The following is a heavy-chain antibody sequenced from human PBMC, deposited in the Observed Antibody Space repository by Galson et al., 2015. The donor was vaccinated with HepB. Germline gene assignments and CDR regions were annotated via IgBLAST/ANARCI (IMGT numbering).Heavy chain of an antibody. CDR2: ILPLLGKG. Sequence: SVKVSCKALGGTFATSTINWVRQVPGQGLEWMGGILPLLGKGKPAQKFQGRVTITADESTNTVHLEMISLTFEDAAIYYCARQGPRPQYYMDVWGNGSTVIVSA. V-gene: IGHV1-69*13. CDR1: GGTFATST. D-gene: IGHD4-11*01. CDR3: ARQGPRPQYYMDV. J-gene: IGHJ6*04.